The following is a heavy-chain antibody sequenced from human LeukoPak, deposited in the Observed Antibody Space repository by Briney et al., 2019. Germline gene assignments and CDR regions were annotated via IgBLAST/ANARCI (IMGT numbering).Heavy chain of an antibody. CDR3: ARRGYYYDSSGYPDAFDI. J-gene: IGHJ3*02. V-gene: IGHV3-23*01. Sequence: GGSLRLSCVASGFTFSSYTMGWVRQAPGKGLEWVSVISDNGGITYYADSVKGRFTISRDNSKNTLYLQMNSLRAEDTAVYYCARRGYYYDSSGYPDAFDIWGQGTMVTVSS. D-gene: IGHD3-22*01. CDR1: GFTFSSYT. CDR2: ISDNGGIT.